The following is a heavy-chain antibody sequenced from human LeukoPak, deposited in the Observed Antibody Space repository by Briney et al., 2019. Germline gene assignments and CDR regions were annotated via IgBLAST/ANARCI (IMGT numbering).Heavy chain of an antibody. D-gene: IGHD2-2*01. CDR2: ISPYDGDT. CDR1: GYTFTTNG. CDR3: ARLRGGIYSSRDAFDI. Sequence: ASVRVSCKASGYTFTTNGVSWVRQAPGQGLEWLAWISPYDGDTNYTPDLQDRVTLSKDTSTSTAYMELTSLRSDDTAVYYCARLRGGIYSSRDAFDIWGQGTMVTVSS. J-gene: IGHJ3*02. V-gene: IGHV1-18*04.